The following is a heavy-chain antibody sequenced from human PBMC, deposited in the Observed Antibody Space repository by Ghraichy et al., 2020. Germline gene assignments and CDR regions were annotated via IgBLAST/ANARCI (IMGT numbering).Heavy chain of an antibody. CDR3: ARVGSGSYGHY. V-gene: IGHV3-11*01. CDR1: GFTFSDYY. CDR2: ISSSGSTI. Sequence: GEALNISCAASGFTFSDYYMSWIRQAPGKGLEWVSYISSSGSTIYYADSVKGRFTISRDNAKNSLYLQMNSLRAEDTAVYYCARVGSGSYGHYWGQGTLVTVSS. D-gene: IGHD1-26*01. J-gene: IGHJ4*02.